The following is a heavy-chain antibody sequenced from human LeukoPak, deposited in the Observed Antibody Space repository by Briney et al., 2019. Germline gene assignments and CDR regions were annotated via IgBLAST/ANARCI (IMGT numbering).Heavy chain of an antibody. D-gene: IGHD5-24*01. CDR2: INHSGST. Sequence: SETLSLTCAVYGGSFSGYYWSWIRQLPGKGLEWIGEINHSGSTNYNPSLKSRVTISVDTPKNQFSLKLSSVTAADTAVYYCARVEMATIGFGSYDYWGQGTLVTVSS. J-gene: IGHJ4*02. CDR3: ARVEMATIGFGSYDY. CDR1: GGSFSGYY. V-gene: IGHV4-34*01.